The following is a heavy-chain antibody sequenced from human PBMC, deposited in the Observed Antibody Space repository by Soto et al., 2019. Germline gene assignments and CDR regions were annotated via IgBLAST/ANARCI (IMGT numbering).Heavy chain of an antibody. J-gene: IGHJ4*02. Sequence: SRRSLRLSCAGSGFRFSNFWMSCHRLAPGKGLEWVSSISGSTDDTFYADSVKGRFTISRYTSKNTLFLQMNSLRAEDTAVYYCEKERATTTAFDYWGQGALVTVSS. CDR3: EKERATTTAFDY. V-gene: IGHV3-23*01. CDR1: GFRFSNFW. D-gene: IGHD4-17*01. CDR2: ISGSTDDT.